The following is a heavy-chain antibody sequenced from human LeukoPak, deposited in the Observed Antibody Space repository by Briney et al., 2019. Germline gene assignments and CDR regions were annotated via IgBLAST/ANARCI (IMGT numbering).Heavy chain of an antibody. J-gene: IGHJ4*02. CDR1: GASISSYY. D-gene: IGHD5-24*01. Sequence: PSETLSLTCTVSGASISSYYWSWIRQPPGKGLEWIGYIYYSGSTNYNPSLKSRVSFSVDTSKNQFSLKLSSVTAADTAVYYCARDGYNFAFGYWGQGTLVTVSS. CDR3: ARDGYNFAFGY. V-gene: IGHV4-59*01. CDR2: IYYSGST.